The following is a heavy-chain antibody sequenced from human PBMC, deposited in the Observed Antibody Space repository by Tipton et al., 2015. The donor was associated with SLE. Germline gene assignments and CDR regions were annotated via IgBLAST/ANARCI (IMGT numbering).Heavy chain of an antibody. J-gene: IGHJ4*02. D-gene: IGHD3-10*01. Sequence: TLSLTCTVSGGSISSTYYWSWIRQPPGKGLEWIGYIYYSGSTNYNPSLKSRVTISVDTSKNQFSLKLSSVTAADTAVYYCAREGYYGSGTDWGRGTLVTVSS. CDR3: AREGYYGSGTD. CDR2: IYYSGST. CDR1: GGSISSTYY. V-gene: IGHV4-61*01.